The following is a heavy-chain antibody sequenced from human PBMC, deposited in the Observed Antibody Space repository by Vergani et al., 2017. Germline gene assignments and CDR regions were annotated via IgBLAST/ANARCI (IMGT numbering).Heavy chain of an antibody. D-gene: IGHD2-2*02. CDR2: IWYDGSNK. CDR1: GFTFSSYG. CDR3: ARDIHRADYYYYYMDV. J-gene: IGHJ6*03. Sequence: QVQPVESGGGVVQPGRSLRLSCAASGFTFSSYGMHWVRQAPGKGLEWVAVIWYDGSNKYYADSVKGRFTISRDNSKNTLYLQMNSLRAEDTAVYYCARDIHRADYYYYYMDVWGKGTTVTVSS. V-gene: IGHV3-33*01.